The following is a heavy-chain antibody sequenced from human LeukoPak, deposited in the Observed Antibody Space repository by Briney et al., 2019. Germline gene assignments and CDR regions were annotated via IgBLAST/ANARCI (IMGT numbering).Heavy chain of an antibody. CDR3: GRGGIAAAASRIDY. CDR1: GGSISSGGYS. Sequence: PSQTLSLTCAVSGGSISSGGYSWSWIRQPPGKGLEWIGYIYQSGSTYYNPSLKSRVTISVDRSKNQFSLKLSSVTAADTAVYYCGRGGIAAAASRIDYWGQGTLVTVSS. V-gene: IGHV4-30-2*01. D-gene: IGHD6-13*01. CDR2: IYQSGST. J-gene: IGHJ4*02.